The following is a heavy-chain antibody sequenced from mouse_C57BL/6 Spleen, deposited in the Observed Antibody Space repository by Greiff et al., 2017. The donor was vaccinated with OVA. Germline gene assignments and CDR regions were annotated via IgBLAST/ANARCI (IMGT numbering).Heavy chain of an antibody. J-gene: IGHJ4*01. CDR1: GYTFTSYW. CDR3: ARWDYGSSLYYAMDY. D-gene: IGHD1-1*01. CDR2: INPSNGGT. Sequence: VQLQQPGPELVKPGASVKLSCKASGYTFTSYWMHWVKQRPGQGLEWIGNINPSNGGTNYNEKFKSKATLTVDKSSSTAYMQLSSLTSEDSAVYYCARWDYGSSLYYAMDYWGQGTSVTVSS. V-gene: IGHV1-53*01.